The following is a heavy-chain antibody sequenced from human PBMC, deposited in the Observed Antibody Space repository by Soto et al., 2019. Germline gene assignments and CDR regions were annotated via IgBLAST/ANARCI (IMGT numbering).Heavy chain of an antibody. CDR1: GGTFSRYS. D-gene: IGHD2-2*01. J-gene: IGHJ6*02. Sequence: QVQLVQSGAEVKKPGSSVKVSCKASGGTFSRYSITWVRQAPGHGLEWIGRIIPIFGIASYAQKFQGRVTMTADESTSTAYRELSSLRSDDTAVYYCAREDRDRETGLVPAAIDGMDVWGPGTTVTVSS. V-gene: IGHV1-69*08. CDR3: AREDRDRETGLVPAAIDGMDV. CDR2: IIPIFGIA.